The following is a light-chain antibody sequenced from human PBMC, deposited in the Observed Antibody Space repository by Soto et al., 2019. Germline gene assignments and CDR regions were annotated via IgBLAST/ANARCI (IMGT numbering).Light chain of an antibody. J-gene: IGKJ4*01. CDR2: GSS. Sequence: IQLTQSPSSLSASVGDSVTITCRASQGIITYLAWYQQKPGKAPNLLIYGSSTLQSGVPLRFSGSGSGTDFTLTINSLQAEDFATYYCQQTHSYPSTFGGGTKVDIK. CDR3: QQTHSYPST. V-gene: IGKV1-9*01. CDR1: QGIITY.